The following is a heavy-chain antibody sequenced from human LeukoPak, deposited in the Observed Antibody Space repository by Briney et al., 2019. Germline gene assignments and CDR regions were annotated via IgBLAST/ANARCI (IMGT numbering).Heavy chain of an antibody. V-gene: IGHV5-51*01. J-gene: IGHJ1*01. CDR3: ARHTGEGSHFQH. D-gene: IGHD3-16*01. CDR1: GYTFTNYW. Sequence: GESLKISCKASGYTFTNYWIGWVRQMPGNGLEWMGIIYPGDSDTRYSPSFRGQVIISADKSIRTAYLQWTSLKASDTAMYYCARHTGEGSHFQHWGQGSLATVSS. CDR2: IYPGDSDT.